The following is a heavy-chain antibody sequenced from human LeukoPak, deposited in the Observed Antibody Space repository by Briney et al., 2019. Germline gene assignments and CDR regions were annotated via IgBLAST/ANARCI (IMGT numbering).Heavy chain of an antibody. CDR3: AREGNRIQLWLANDY. Sequence: PGGSLRLSCAASGFTFSSYSMNWVRQAPGKGLEWVSYISSSSSTIYYADSVKGRFTISRDNAKNSLYLQMNSLRAEDTAVYYCAREGNRIQLWLANDYWGQGTLVTVSS. D-gene: IGHD5-18*01. CDR2: ISSSSSTI. CDR1: GFTFSSYS. J-gene: IGHJ4*02. V-gene: IGHV3-48*01.